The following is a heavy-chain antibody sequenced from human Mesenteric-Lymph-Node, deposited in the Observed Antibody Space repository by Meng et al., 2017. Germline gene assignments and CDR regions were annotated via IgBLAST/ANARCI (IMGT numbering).Heavy chain of an antibody. CDR3: ARDHGFLNWFDP. D-gene: IGHD2/OR15-2a*01. CDR2: ISPTGGSI. Sequence: VQVVEFGGGLAQPGGSLRLSCAASGFTFSDYFMTWIRQAPGKGLEWVSSISPTGGSIYYADSLKGRFSISRDNAKNSLYLQMNSLRVEDTAVYYCARDHGFLNWFDPWGQGTLVTVSS. V-gene: IGHV3-11*04. J-gene: IGHJ5*02. CDR1: GFTFSDYF.